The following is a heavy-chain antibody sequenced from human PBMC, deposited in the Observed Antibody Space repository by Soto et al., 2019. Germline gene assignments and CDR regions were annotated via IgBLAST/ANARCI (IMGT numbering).Heavy chain of an antibody. D-gene: IGHD3-22*01. V-gene: IGHV4-4*02. CDR3: ARESYNDSNVGDFDL. CDR1: RGSISSSNW. CDR2: MYHTGIT. J-gene: IGHJ2*01. Sequence: QVQLQESGPGLVKPSGTLSLTCAVSRGSISSSNWWSWVRQSPGKGLEWSGAMYHTGITNYSPSLKSRVTMSVDKSKNQFSLKLSSVTAADTAVYYWARESYNDSNVGDFDLWCRGTLVSGSS.